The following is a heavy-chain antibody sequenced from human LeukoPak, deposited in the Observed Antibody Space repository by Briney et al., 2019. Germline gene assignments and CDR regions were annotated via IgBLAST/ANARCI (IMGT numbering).Heavy chain of an antibody. CDR3: ARRSYNSPFRY. J-gene: IGHJ4*02. CDR1: GVSISGSYYY. V-gene: IGHV4-39*01. D-gene: IGHD5-24*01. CDR2: IYYSGST. Sequence: TSETLSLTCAVSGVSISGSYYYWGWIRQPPGKGLEWIGNIYYSGSTYYNASLQSRVTISIDTSKNQFSLKLSSVTAADTAVYYCARRSYNSPFRYWGQGTLVTVSS.